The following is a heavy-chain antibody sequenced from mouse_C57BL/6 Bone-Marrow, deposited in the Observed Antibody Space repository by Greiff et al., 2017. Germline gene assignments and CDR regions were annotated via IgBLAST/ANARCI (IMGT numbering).Heavy chain of an antibody. Sequence: EVQRVESGGGLVQPGGSLKLSCAASGFTFSDYGMAWVRQAPRKGPEWVAFISNLAYSIYYADTVTGRFTISRENAKDTRYLEMSSLRSEDTAMYYCARRDWYWYFDVWGTGTTVTVSS. J-gene: IGHJ1*03. CDR1: GFTFSDYG. D-gene: IGHD4-1*01. V-gene: IGHV5-15*01. CDR2: ISNLAYSI. CDR3: ARRDWYWYFDV.